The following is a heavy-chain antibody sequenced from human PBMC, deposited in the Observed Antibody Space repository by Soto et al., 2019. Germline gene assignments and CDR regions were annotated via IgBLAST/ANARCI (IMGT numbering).Heavy chain of an antibody. CDR1: GFTFSKAW. V-gene: IGHV3-15*07. CDR2: IISKADGGTT. J-gene: IGHJ4*01. CDR3: TSDSYSTMIIVGFDY. Sequence: GGSLRLSCAASGFTFSKAWINWVRQAPGQGREWVGGIISKADGGTTAYAATVKARFAISRDDSKKIVYLQTNSLKIADTAVYYCTSDSYSTMIIVGFDYWGHGTLVSVSS. D-gene: IGHD3-22*01.